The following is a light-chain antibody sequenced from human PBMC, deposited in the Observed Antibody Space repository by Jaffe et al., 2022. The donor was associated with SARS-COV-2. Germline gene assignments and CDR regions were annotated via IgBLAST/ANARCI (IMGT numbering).Light chain of an antibody. CDR2: SVS. CDR3: QQRASWPST. V-gene: IGKV3-11*01. J-gene: IGKJ4*01. CDR1: QSVGSH. Sequence: EFVLTQSPDTLSLSPGERATLFCRASQSVGSHLSWYQQKPGQAPKLLIFSVSNRATGIPARFSGSGSGTDFTLTISSLEPEDFALYYCQQRASWPSTFGGGSRVEIK.